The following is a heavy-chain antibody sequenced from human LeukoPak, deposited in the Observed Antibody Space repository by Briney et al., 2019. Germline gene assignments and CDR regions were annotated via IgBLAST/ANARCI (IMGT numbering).Heavy chain of an antibody. J-gene: IGHJ5*02. CDR2: IKSKTDGGTT. V-gene: IGHV3-15*01. Sequence: GGSLRLSCAASGFTFSKAWMNWVRQAPGKGLEWVGRIKSKTDGGTTDYATPVKGRFTVSRDDSESTVYLQMSSLKVEDTAVYYCTTPRFYYYVSGSWGQGVLVTVSS. CDR1: GFTFSKAW. D-gene: IGHD3-22*01. CDR3: TTPRFYYYVSGS.